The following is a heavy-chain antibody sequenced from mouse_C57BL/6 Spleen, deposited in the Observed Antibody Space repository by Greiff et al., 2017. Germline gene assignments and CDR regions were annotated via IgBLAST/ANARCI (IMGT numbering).Heavy chain of an antibody. CDR3: TKWGLITHWYFDV. J-gene: IGHJ1*03. D-gene: IGHD1-1*01. V-gene: IGHV1-55*01. CDR2: IYPGSGST. Sequence: QVQLQQPGAELVKPGASVKMSCKASGYTSTSYWITWVKQRPGQGLEWIGDIYPGSGSTNYNEKFKSKATLTVDTSSSTAYMELSSLTNEDSAVYYCTKWGLITHWYFDVWGTGTTVTVSS. CDR1: GYTSTSYW.